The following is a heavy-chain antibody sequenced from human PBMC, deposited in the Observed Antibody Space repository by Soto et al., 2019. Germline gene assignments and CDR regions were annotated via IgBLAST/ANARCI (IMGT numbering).Heavy chain of an antibody. J-gene: IGHJ4*02. CDR2: ISGSGTTT. CDR1: GFSFSSFS. CDR3: ARLGDHGSGSY. V-gene: IGHV3-48*04. D-gene: IGHD3-10*01. Sequence: EVHLVESGGDLVQPGGSLRLSCAASGFSFSSFSMNWVRQAPGKGLEWVSYISGSGTTTYYADSVKGRFTISRDNAKNSLYLQMNSLQAEDTAVYYCARLGDHGSGSYWGQGTLVTVSS.